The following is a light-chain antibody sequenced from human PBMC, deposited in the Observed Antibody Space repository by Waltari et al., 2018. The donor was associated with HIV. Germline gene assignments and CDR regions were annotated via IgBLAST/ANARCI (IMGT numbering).Light chain of an antibody. CDR3: QAWDSSTEV. V-gene: IGLV3-1*01. J-gene: IGLJ2*01. CDR1: KLGDKY. CDR2: QDS. Sequence: YELTQPPSVSVSPGQTASIACSGDKLGDKYACWYQQKPGQSPVLVIYQDSKRPSGIPERFSGSNSGNTATLTISGTQAMDEADYYCQAWDSSTEVFGGGTKLTVL.